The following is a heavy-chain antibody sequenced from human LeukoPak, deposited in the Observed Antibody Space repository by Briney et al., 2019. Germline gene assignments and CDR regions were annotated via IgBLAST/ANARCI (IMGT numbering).Heavy chain of an antibody. J-gene: IGHJ6*02. Sequence: PGGSLRLSCAASGFTFSSYSMSGVPRAPGKGLEWVANIKQEGSEKYYVDSVKGRFTISRDNAKNSLYLQMNSLRAEDTAVYYCARDGGSSWYYYYYGMDVWGQGTTVTVSS. CDR1: GFTFSSYS. CDR3: ARDGGSSWYYYYYGMDV. CDR2: IKQEGSEK. D-gene: IGHD6-13*01. V-gene: IGHV3-7*01.